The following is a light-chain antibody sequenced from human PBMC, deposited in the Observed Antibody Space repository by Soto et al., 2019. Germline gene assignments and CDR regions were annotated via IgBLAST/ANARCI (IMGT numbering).Light chain of an antibody. CDR1: QSVSSSY. CDR2: GAS. CDR3: QQYGSSPWT. Sequence: EIVLTQSPGTLSLSPGERATLSCRGSQSVSSSYLAWYQQKPGQAPRLLIYGASSRATGIPDRFSGSGSGTDFTLTISKLEPEDFAVYYCQQYGSSPWTFGQGTKLDIK. J-gene: IGKJ1*01. V-gene: IGKV3-20*01.